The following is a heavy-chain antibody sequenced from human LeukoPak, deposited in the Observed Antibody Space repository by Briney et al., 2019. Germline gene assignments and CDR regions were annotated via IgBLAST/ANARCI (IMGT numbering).Heavy chain of an antibody. V-gene: IGHV3-15*01. CDR1: GGSISSYY. J-gene: IGHJ4*02. CDR3: TTVLGYF. Sequence: PSETLSLTCTVSGGSISSYYWSWVRQAPGKGLEWVGRIKSKTDGGTTDYAAPVKGRFIISRDDSKNTLYLQMNSLKTEDTAVYYCTTVLGYFGGQGTLVTVSS. CDR2: IKSKTDGGTT. D-gene: IGHD3-22*01.